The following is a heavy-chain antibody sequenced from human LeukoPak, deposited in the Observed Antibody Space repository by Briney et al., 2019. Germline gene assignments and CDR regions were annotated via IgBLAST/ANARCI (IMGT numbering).Heavy chain of an antibody. CDR1: GGSISRYY. D-gene: IGHD5-12*01. Sequence: SETLSLTCTVSGGSISRYYWSWIRQPAGKGLEWIGRIYASGSTNYNPSLKSRVTMSVDTAKNQFSLSLSSVTAADTAVYHCARETDRRGATAPLPDYWGQGILVTVSS. CDR3: ARETDRRGATAPLPDY. CDR2: IYASGST. V-gene: IGHV4-4*07. J-gene: IGHJ4*02.